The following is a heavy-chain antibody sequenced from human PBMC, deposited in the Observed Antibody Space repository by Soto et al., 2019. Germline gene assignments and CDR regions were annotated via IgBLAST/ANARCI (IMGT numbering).Heavy chain of an antibody. CDR3: ARVVPGAEAWFGP. V-gene: IGHV1-18*01. CDR2: ISLYSDGT. D-gene: IGHD2-2*01. Sequence: SVEVSCKTSCYTFSNYGITWVRQAPGQPLEWLGWISLYSDGTNYAQKFQGRVSMTTDTSTTTAYMELRSLRSDDTAVYYCARVVPGAEAWFGPWGQGTLVTVSS. CDR1: CYTFSNYG. J-gene: IGHJ5*02.